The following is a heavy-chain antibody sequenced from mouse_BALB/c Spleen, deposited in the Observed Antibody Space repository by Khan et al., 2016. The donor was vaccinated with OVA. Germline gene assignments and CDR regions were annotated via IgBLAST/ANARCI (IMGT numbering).Heavy chain of an antibody. Sequence: QVQLQQPGAELVKAGASVKMSCKASGYTFTSYWMHWVKQRLGQGLEWFAETNPTNGRTYYNEKFKSKATLTVNKSSSTAYMLLSGPTFEDSAVFDCERIKTLVATDFDYWGQGTTLTVSS. D-gene: IGHD1-1*01. CDR3: ERIKTLVATDFDY. CDR2: TNPTNGRT. J-gene: IGHJ2*01. CDR1: GYTFTSYW. V-gene: IGHV1S81*02.